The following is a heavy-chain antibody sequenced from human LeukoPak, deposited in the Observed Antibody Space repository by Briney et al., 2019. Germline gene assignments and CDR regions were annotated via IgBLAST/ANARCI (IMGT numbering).Heavy chain of an antibody. CDR3: ARGQEDWEVLQRAVKYDF. CDR1: GGTFSGHY. D-gene: IGHD1-26*01. J-gene: IGHJ4*02. Sequence: SETLSLTCAVYGGTFSGHYWSWIRQPPGKGLEWIGEMNQSGSTNYNPSLESRVTISVDTSKNQFSLKLTSVTAADTAVYYCARGQEDWEVLQRAVKYDFWGQGTLVTVSS. CDR2: MNQSGST. V-gene: IGHV4-34*01.